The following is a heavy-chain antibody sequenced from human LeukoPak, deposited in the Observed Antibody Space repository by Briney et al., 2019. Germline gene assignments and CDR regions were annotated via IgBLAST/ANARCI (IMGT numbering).Heavy chain of an antibody. CDR3: ARYYILTAGSDNWFDP. CDR2: MNPNSGNT. D-gene: IGHD3-9*01. V-gene: IGHV1-8*03. J-gene: IGHJ5*02. CDR1: GYTFTSYD. Sequence: ASVKVSCKASGYTFTSYDINWVRQATGQGLEWMGWMNPNSGNTGYAQKFQGRVTITRNTSISTAYMELSRLRSDDTAVYYCARYYILTAGSDNWFDPWGQGTLVTVSS.